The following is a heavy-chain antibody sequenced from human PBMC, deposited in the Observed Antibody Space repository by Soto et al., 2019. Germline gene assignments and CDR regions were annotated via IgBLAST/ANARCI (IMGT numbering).Heavy chain of an antibody. CDR2: IFHDGTA. Sequence: SETLSLTCAVSGVSLTSGNWWTWVRQSPQRGLEYIGEIFHDGTANYYPSFERRVAMSVDTSRNQFPLKLTSVTAADTAVYFCARLVYDTRLNYMYFDFWGPGTLVTVSS. D-gene: IGHD3-10*01. CDR3: ARLVYDTRLNYMYFDF. V-gene: IGHV4-4*02. CDR1: GVSLTSGNW. J-gene: IGHJ4*02.